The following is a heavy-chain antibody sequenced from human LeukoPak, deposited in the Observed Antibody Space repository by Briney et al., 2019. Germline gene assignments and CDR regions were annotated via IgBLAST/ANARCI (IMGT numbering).Heavy chain of an antibody. V-gene: IGHV3-49*04. CDR3: TRGEMYYDFWSGYYSDY. D-gene: IGHD3-3*01. CDR2: IRSKAYGGTT. Sequence: QTGGSLRLSCTASGFTFGDYAMSWVRQAPGKGLEWVGFIRSKAYGGTTEYAASAKGRFTISRDDSKSIAYLQMNSLKTEGTAVYYCTRGEMYYDFWSGYYSDYWGQGTLVTVSS. CDR1: GFTFGDYA. J-gene: IGHJ4*02.